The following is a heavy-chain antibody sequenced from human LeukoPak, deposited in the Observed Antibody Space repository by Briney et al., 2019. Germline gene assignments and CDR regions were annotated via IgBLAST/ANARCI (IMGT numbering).Heavy chain of an antibody. Sequence: PGGSLRLSCAASGFTFSSYWTSWVRQAPGKGLEWVANIKQDGSEKYYVDSVKGRFTISRDNAKNSLYLQMNSLRAEDTAVYYCARRVFWSGYGGGDAFDIWGQGTMVTVSS. J-gene: IGHJ3*02. D-gene: IGHD3-3*01. CDR3: ARRVFWSGYGGGDAFDI. V-gene: IGHV3-7*01. CDR2: IKQDGSEK. CDR1: GFTFSSYW.